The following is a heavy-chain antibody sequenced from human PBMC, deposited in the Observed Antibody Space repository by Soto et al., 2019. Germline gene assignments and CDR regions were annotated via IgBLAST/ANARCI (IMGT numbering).Heavy chain of an antibody. J-gene: IGHJ3*02. CDR2: ISAYNGNT. V-gene: IGHV1-18*01. D-gene: IGHD1-20*01. Sequence: ASVKVSCKASGYTFTSYGISWVRQAPGQGLEWMGWISAYNGNTNYAQKLQGRVTMTTDTSTSTAYMELRSLRSDDTAVYYCATDLYNWNDRAAFDIWGQGTMVTVSS. CDR1: GYTFTSYG. CDR3: ATDLYNWNDRAAFDI.